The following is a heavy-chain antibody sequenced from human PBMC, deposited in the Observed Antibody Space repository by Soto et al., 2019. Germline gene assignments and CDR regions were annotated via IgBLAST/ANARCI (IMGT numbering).Heavy chain of an antibody. CDR1: GFTFSRFE. V-gene: IGHV3-48*03. CDR2: VSSSGSTA. D-gene: IGHD3-10*01. J-gene: IGHJ4*02. Sequence: PGGSLRLSCAASGFTFSRFELHWVRQSPGKGLEWISYVSSSGSTAYYASSVEGRFTISRDNANNSVYLQMDSLRAEDTALYYCTRAAWFPYLSFYWGQGALVTVS. CDR3: TRAAWFPYLSFY.